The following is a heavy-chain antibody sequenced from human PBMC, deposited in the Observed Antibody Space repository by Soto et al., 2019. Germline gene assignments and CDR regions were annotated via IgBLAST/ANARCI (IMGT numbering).Heavy chain of an antibody. V-gene: IGHV4-34*01. J-gene: IGHJ4*02. CDR1: GGSFSGYY. CDR3: ARGVGSSPPRY. Sequence: SETLSLTCAVYGGSFSGYYWSWIRQPPGKGLEWIGEINHSGSTNYNPPLKSRVTISADTSKNQISLKLTSATAADTAVYYCARGVGSSPPRYWGRGTLVTVSS. D-gene: IGHD3-9*01. CDR2: INHSGST.